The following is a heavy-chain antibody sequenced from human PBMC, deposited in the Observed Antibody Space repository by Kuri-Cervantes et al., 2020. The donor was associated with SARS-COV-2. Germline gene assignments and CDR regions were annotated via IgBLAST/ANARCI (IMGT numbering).Heavy chain of an antibody. V-gene: IGHV3-48*04. Sequence: GESLKISCAASGFTFSSYSMNWVRQAPGKGLEWVSYISSSSSTIYYADSVEGRFTISRDNAKNSLYLQMNSLRAEDTAVYYCARGMYSGSYWDAFDIWGQGTMVTVSS. CDR2: ISSSSSTI. CDR1: GFTFSSYS. J-gene: IGHJ3*02. CDR3: ARGMYSGSYWDAFDI. D-gene: IGHD1-26*01.